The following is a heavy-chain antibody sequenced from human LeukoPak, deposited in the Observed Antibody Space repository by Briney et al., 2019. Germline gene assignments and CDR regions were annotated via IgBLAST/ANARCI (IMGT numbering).Heavy chain of an antibody. Sequence: PGGSLRLSCAASGFTFDDFGMSWVRQAPGKGLEWVSGINWSGDSTGYADSVKGRFTISRDNAKNSLYLQMNSLRAEDTALYYCARDQSSWYGPIWFDPWGQGTLVTVSS. D-gene: IGHD6-19*01. J-gene: IGHJ5*02. CDR3: ARDQSSWYGPIWFDP. CDR1: GFTFDDFG. V-gene: IGHV3-20*04. CDR2: INWSGDST.